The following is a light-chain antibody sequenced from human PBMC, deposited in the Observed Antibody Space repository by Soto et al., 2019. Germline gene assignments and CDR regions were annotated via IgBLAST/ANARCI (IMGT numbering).Light chain of an antibody. Sequence: QSVLTQPASVSGSPGQSITISCTGTSSDVGSSNLVSWYQQHPCKAPKLIIYEGSRRPSGVSGRFSGSKSGNTASLTISGLQAEDEADYYCCSFAGSTTFYVFGTGTKVTVL. V-gene: IGLV2-23*01. CDR1: SSDVGSSNL. J-gene: IGLJ1*01. CDR2: EGS. CDR3: CSFAGSTTFYV.